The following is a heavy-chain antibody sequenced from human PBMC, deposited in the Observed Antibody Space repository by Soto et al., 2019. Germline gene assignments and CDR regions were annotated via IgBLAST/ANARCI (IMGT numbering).Heavy chain of an antibody. CDR1: GFTFSSYA. CDR3: AKTPYYDSVYYFDY. D-gene: IGHD3-22*01. V-gene: IGHV3-23*01. J-gene: IGHJ4*02. Sequence: PGGSLRLSCAASGFTFSSYAMSWVRQAPGKGLEWVSAISGSGGNTYYADSVKGRFTIPRDNSKNTLYLQMNSLRAEDTAVYYCAKTPYYDSVYYFDYWGQGALVTVSS. CDR2: ISGSGGNT.